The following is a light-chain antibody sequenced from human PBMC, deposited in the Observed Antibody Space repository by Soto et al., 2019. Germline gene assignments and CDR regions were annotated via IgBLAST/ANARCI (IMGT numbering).Light chain of an antibody. J-gene: IGKJ4*01. Sequence: DIQMTQCPSSLSASVGDRVTITCRASQSIVSSLNWYQQKPGEAPKLLIYAASSLQSGVPSRFSGSGAGTDFTLTISSLQPEDFATYYCQQSYTTPLTFGGGTKVEIK. CDR3: QQSYTTPLT. CDR1: QSIVSS. V-gene: IGKV1-39*01. CDR2: AAS.